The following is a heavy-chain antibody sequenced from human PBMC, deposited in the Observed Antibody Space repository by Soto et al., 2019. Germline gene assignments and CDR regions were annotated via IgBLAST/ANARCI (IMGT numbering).Heavy chain of an antibody. CDR1: GFTFNSYS. D-gene: IGHD3-22*01. J-gene: IGHJ4*02. V-gene: IGHV3-48*02. CDR2: ISASGETK. Sequence: EVQLVESGGDLVQAGGSLRLSCAASGFTFNSYSMNWVRHTPGKGLEWVSYISASGETKHYADSVKGRFTISRDNGRNSLFLKMNSLRDEDTAVYYCARDSTYYYDTSGYCVYWGQGTLVTVFS. CDR3: ARDSTYYYDTSGYCVY.